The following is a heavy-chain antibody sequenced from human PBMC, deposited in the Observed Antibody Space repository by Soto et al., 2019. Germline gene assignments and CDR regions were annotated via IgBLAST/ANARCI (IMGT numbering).Heavy chain of an antibody. CDR3: ARDRNDILTDDAFDI. V-gene: IGHV4-61*08. D-gene: IGHD3-9*01. CDR1: GGSISSGGYY. J-gene: IGHJ3*02. CDR2: IYYSGST. Sequence: SETLSLTCTVSGGSISSGGYYWSWIRQHPGKGLEWIGYIYYSGSTNYNPSLKSRVTISVDTSKNQFSLKLSSVTAADTAVHYCARDRNDILTDDAFDIWGQGTMVT.